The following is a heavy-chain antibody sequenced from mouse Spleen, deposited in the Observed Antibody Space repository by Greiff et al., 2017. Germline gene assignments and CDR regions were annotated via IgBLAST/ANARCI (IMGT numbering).Heavy chain of an antibody. CDR1: GFTFSSYA. V-gene: IGHV5-9-3*01. CDR2: ISSGGSYT. CDR3: ARHGYYGIYGAMDY. D-gene: IGHD2-1*01. J-gene: IGHJ4*01. Sequence: EVQVVESGGGLVKPGGSLKLSCAASGFTFSSYAMSWVRQTPEKRLEWVATISSGGSYTYYPDSVKGRFTISRDNAKNTLYLQMSSLRSEDTAMYYCARHGYYGIYGAMDYWGQGTSVTVSS.